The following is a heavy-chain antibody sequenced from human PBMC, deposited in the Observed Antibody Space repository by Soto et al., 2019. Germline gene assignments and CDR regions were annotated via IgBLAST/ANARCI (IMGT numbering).Heavy chain of an antibody. J-gene: IGHJ6*02. CDR1: GGTFSSYA. V-gene: IGHV1-69*12. CDR3: ARGVNWNDEIHDYYYGMDV. D-gene: IGHD1-20*01. Sequence: QVQLVQSGAEVKKPGSSVKVSCKASGGTFSSYAISWVRQAPGQGLEWMGGIIPIFGTANYAQKFQGRVTITADESTSTAYMELSSLRSEDTAVYYCARGVNWNDEIHDYYYGMDVWGQGTTVTVSS. CDR2: IIPIFGTA.